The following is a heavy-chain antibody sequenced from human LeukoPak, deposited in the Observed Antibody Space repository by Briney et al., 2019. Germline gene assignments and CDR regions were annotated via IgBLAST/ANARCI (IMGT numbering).Heavy chain of an antibody. CDR1: GFTVSRNA. J-gene: IGHJ4*02. V-gene: IGHV3-30*02. Sequence: GGSLRLSCAAAGFTVSRNAIHWVRQGPGKGLEWVAYIAHHGFNTYYADSVKGRFTISRDNSKRTLYLQMNSLRPDDTAVYYCAKDGFWSCTDWGQGTLVTVSS. CDR2: IAHHGFNT. D-gene: IGHD2-8*02. CDR3: AKDGFWSCTD.